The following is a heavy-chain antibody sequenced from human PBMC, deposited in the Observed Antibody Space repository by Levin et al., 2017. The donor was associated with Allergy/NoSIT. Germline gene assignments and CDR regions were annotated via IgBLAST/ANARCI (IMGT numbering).Heavy chain of an antibody. V-gene: IGHV3-7*04. J-gene: IGHJ3*02. Sequence: GESLKISCAASGFTFSSYWMSWVRQAPGKGLEWVANIKQDGSEKYYVDSVKGRFTISRDNAKNSLYLQMNSLRAEDTAVYYCAGGWEPDAFDIWGQGTMVTVSS. CDR1: GFTFSSYW. CDR2: IKQDGSEK. CDR3: AGGWEPDAFDI. D-gene: IGHD1-26*01.